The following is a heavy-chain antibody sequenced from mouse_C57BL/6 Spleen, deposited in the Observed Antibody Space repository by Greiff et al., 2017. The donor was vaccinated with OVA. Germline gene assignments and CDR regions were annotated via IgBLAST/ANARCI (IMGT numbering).Heavy chain of an antibody. CDR2: IHPNSGST. CDR3: ARRGTGWYFDV. J-gene: IGHJ1*03. V-gene: IGHV1-64*01. D-gene: IGHD3-1*01. Sequence: QVQLQQPGAELVKPGASVKLSCKASGYTFTSYWMHWVKQRPGQGLEWIGMIHPNSGSTNYNEKFKSKATLTVDKSSSTAYMQLSSLTSEDSAVYYCARRGTGWYFDVWGTGTTVTVSS. CDR1: GYTFTSYW.